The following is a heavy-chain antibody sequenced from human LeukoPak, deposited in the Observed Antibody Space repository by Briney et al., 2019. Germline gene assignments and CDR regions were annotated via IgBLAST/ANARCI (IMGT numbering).Heavy chain of an antibody. J-gene: IGHJ3*02. CDR1: GFTFSSYA. Sequence: GGSLRLSCAASGFTFSSYAMSWVRQTPGKGLEWVSGISDSGGSTYYADSVKGRFTISRGNSKNTLYLQMDSLRAEDTAVYYCAKDPPTVMANAFHIWGRGTMVTVSS. V-gene: IGHV3-23*01. CDR2: ISDSGGST. CDR3: AKDPPTVMANAFHI. D-gene: IGHD5-18*01.